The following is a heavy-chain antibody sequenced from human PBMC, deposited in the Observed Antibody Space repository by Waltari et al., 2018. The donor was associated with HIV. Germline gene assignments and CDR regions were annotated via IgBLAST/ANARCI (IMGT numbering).Heavy chain of an antibody. D-gene: IGHD3-3*01. J-gene: IGHJ4*01. V-gene: IGHV4-38-2*02. CDR3: ARAICGSGYLTGAYF. CDR1: GYTISSGYY. CDR2: IYHSGIT. Sequence: QVQLQESGPGLVKPSETLSLTCTVSGYTISSGYYWGWIRQPPGKGLAWIRSIYHSGITYYKPSRKSRAMTSVQTPKNQFSSNLTTLTAADTAGYCCARAICGSGYLTGAYFWRHGALVSVSS.